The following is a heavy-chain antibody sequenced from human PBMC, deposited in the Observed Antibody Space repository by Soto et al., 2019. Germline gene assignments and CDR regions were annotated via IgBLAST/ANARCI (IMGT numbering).Heavy chain of an antibody. Sequence: EVQLVESGGGLVQPGGSLKLSCAASGFIFSGSAIHWVRQASGKGLEWVGRIRSNGRTAYAASMQGRFTISRDDSKKTAYLQLNSLKTDDTAVYYCARLDCSGGSCYPYYFEHWGQGALVTVSA. CDR1: GFIFSGSA. J-gene: IGHJ4*02. D-gene: IGHD2-15*01. CDR2: IRSNGRT. V-gene: IGHV3-73*02. CDR3: ARLDCSGGSCYPYYFEH.